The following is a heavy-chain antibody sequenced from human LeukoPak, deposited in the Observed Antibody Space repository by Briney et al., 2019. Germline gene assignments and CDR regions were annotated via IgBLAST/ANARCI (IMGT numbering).Heavy chain of an antibody. J-gene: IGHJ4*02. D-gene: IGHD4-17*01. Sequence: GGSLRLSCAASGFTFSSYGMHWVRQAPGKGLEWVAVIWYDGSNKYYADSVKGRFTISRDNSKNTLYLQMNSLRAEDTAVYYCAREGTTVVKGDFDYWGQGTLVIVSS. V-gene: IGHV3-33*01. CDR1: GFTFSSYG. CDR3: AREGTTVVKGDFDY. CDR2: IWYDGSNK.